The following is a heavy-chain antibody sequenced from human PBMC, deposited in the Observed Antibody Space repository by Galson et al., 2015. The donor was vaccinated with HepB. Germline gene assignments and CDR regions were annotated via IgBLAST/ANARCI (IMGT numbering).Heavy chain of an antibody. V-gene: IGHV3-23*01. CDR1: GFAFSHCG. J-gene: IGHJ4*02. Sequence: SLRLSCAASGFAFSHCGMSWVRQAPGKGLEWVSAISGSGGSTYYADSVKGRFTISRDNSKNTLYLQMNSLRAEDTAVYYCAKGKGNDGLGEFDYWGQGTLVTVSS. D-gene: IGHD3-10*01. CDR3: AKGKGNDGLGEFDY. CDR2: ISGSGGST.